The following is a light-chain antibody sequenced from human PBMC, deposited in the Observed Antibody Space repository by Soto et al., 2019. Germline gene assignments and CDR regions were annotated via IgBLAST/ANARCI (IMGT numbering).Light chain of an antibody. CDR1: SSDVGFYNY. CDR3: SSYSSSSTPYV. J-gene: IGLJ1*01. V-gene: IGLV2-14*01. Sequence: QSALTQPASVSGSRGQSITISCTGTSSDVGFYNYVSWYRQHPGKAPKLMIYEVSYRPSGVSNRFSGSKSGDTASLTISGLQAEDEAVYYCSSYSSSSTPYVFGTGTKVT. CDR2: EVS.